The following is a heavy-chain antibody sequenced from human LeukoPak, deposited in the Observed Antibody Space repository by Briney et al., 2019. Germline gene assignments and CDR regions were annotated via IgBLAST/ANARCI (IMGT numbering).Heavy chain of an antibody. CDR3: ARETETDTSMVPYNWFDP. D-gene: IGHD5-18*01. CDR2: IYTSGNT. J-gene: IGHJ5*02. Sequence: SETLSLTCTVSGGSIRSYYWSWIRQPAGKGLEWIGHIYTSGNTNYNPSLKSRVTMSVDTSKNQFSLNLSSVTAADTAVYYCARETETDTSMVPYNWFDPWGQGTLVTVSS. V-gene: IGHV4-4*07. CDR1: GGSIRSYY.